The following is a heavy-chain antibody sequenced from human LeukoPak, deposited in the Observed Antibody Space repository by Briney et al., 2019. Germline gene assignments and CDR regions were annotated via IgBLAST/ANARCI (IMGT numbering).Heavy chain of an antibody. J-gene: IGHJ4*02. V-gene: IGHV3-11*04. D-gene: IGHD2-15*01. CDR1: GLTFSDYY. Sequence: GGSLRLSCAASGLTFSDYYMSWIRQAPGKGLEWVSYISSSGSTTHYADSVKGRFTISRDNSKNTLYLQMNSLRAEDTAVYYCARDHQTYCSGGSCYGVPDYWGQGTLITVSS. CDR2: ISSSGSTT. CDR3: ARDHQTYCSGGSCYGVPDY.